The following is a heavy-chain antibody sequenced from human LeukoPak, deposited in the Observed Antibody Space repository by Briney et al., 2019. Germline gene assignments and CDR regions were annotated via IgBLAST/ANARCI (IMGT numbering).Heavy chain of an antibody. Sequence: RTSETLSLTCAVYGGTFSGYYWSWIRNPPGKRLEWVGESNDSGGTNYNPSLKSRVTISADTSKNQVSLKLSSVTAADTAVYYCARDRPDYGGNRAFDYWGQGTLVTVSS. V-gene: IGHV4-34*01. CDR2: SNDSGGT. CDR1: GGTFSGYY. CDR3: ARDRPDYGGNRAFDY. D-gene: IGHD4-23*01. J-gene: IGHJ4*02.